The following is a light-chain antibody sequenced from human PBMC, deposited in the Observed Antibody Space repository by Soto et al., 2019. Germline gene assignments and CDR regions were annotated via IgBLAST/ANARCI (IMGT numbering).Light chain of an antibody. CDR2: DAS. CDR1: QNIRSR. V-gene: IGKV1-5*01. CDR3: QQYGSSPLP. Sequence: DFQMTQSPSTLSASVGDRVTITCRASQNIRSRLAWFQQKPGKAPKLLIYDASSLESGVPQRFSGSGSGTEFTLTISSLQTDGFAVYYCQQYGSSPLPFGQGTKVDIK. J-gene: IGKJ1*01.